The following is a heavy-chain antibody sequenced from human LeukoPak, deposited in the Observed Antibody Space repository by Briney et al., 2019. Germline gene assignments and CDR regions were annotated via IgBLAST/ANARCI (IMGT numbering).Heavy chain of an antibody. V-gene: IGHV3-74*01. D-gene: IGHD4-11*01. Sequence: GGSLRLSCAASGFTFSSDWMHWVRQAPGKGLVWVARINSGGSSRIYADSVKGRFTISRDNAKNTLYLQLNSLRAEDTAVYYCARELDYSNYEWFDPWGQGTLVTVSS. J-gene: IGHJ5*02. CDR3: ARELDYSNYEWFDP. CDR2: INSGGSSR. CDR1: GFTFSSDW.